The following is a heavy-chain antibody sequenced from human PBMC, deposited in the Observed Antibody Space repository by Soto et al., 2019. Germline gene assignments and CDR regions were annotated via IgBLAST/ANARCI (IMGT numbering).Heavy chain of an antibody. Sequence: SETLSLTCTFSGGSARSGSYYLSWIRQPPGKGLEWIGYIYYSGSTDYNPSLKSRVTISVDTSKNQFSLKLSSVTAADTAVYYCARDLVAAQPYYYYGMDVWGQGTTVTVSS. J-gene: IGHJ6*02. D-gene: IGHD6-13*01. CDR2: IYYSGST. V-gene: IGHV4-61*01. CDR1: GGSARSGSYY. CDR3: ARDLVAAQPYYYYGMDV.